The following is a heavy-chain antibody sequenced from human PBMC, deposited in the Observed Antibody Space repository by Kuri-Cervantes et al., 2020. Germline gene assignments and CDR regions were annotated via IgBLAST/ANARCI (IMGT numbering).Heavy chain of an antibody. V-gene: IGHV3-30-3*01. Sequence: GGSLRLSCAASGFTFSSYAMHWVRQAPGKGLEWVAVISYDGSNKYYADSVKGRFTISRDNSKNTLYLQMNSLRAGDTAVYYCARAVDTITDAFDIWGQGTMVTVSS. J-gene: IGHJ3*02. CDR2: ISYDGSNK. CDR3: ARAVDTITDAFDI. D-gene: IGHD5-24*01. CDR1: GFTFSSYA.